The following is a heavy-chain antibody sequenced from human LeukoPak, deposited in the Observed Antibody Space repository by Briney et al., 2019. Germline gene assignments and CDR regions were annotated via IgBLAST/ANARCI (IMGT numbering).Heavy chain of an antibody. CDR2: IRYDGSNK. D-gene: IGHD4-11*01. J-gene: IGHJ6*03. V-gene: IGHV3-30*02. CDR3: AKDRRLGSSNIYYYYYMDV. Sequence: PGGSLRLSCAASGFTFSSYGMHWVRQAPGKGLEWVAFIRYDGSNKYYADSVKGRFTISRDNSKNTLYLQMNSLRAEDTAVYYCAKDRRLGSSNIYYYYYMDVWGEGTTVTISS. CDR1: GFTFSSYG.